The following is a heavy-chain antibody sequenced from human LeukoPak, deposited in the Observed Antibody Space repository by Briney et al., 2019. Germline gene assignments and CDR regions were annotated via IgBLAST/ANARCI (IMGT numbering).Heavy chain of an antibody. CDR3: ARGGKAAEGPQKTFPRYYFDY. D-gene: IGHD6-13*01. CDR1: GGSLSGFY. J-gene: IGHJ4*02. Sequence: SETLSLTCTVSGGSLSGFYWSWIRQPPGKGLEWIGYVYYSGSTTYNPSLKSRVTISVDTSKNQFSLKLSSVTAADTAVYYCARGGKAAEGPQKTFPRYYFDYWGQGALVTVSS. CDR2: VYYSGST. V-gene: IGHV4-59*12.